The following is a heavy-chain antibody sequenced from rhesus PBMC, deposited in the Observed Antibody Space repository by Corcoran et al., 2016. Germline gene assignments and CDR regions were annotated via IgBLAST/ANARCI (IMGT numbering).Heavy chain of an antibody. V-gene: IGHV1S2*01. CDR2: INPYNGNT. Sequence: QVQLVQSGAEVKKPGSSVKVSCKASGYTFTDYYMHWVRQAPRQGLEWMGWINPYNGNTKNAQKFQGRVTMTRYPSTSTAYMELSSLRSEDTAVYYCARVPLLQYLDWLLSYFDYWGQGVLVTVSS. J-gene: IGHJ4*01. CDR1: GYTFTDYY. CDR3: ARVPLLQYLDWLLSYFDY. D-gene: IGHD3-3*01.